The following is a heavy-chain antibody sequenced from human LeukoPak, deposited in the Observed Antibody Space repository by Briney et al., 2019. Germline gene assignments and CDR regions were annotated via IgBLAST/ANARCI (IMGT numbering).Heavy chain of an antibody. V-gene: IGHV3-23*01. D-gene: IGHD1-26*01. CDR2: ISGSGGST. Sequence: PGGSLRLSCAASGFTFSSYAMSWVRQAPGKGLEWVSAISGSGGSTYYADSVKGRFTISRDNSKNTLYLQMNSLRAEDTAVYYCARYTGRYSNSYFDYWGQGTLVTVSS. J-gene: IGHJ4*02. CDR3: ARYTGRYSNSYFDY. CDR1: GFTFSSYA.